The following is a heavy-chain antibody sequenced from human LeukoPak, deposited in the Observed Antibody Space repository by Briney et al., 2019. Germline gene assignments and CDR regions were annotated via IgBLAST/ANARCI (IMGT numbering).Heavy chain of an antibody. CDR1: GGTFSSYV. V-gene: IGHV1-69*13. Sequence: SVKVSCKASGGTFSSYVISWVRQAPGQGLEWMGGIVPISGTANYAQKFQGRVTIAADEFTSTAYMEVSSLRSEDTAVYDCAISTWDYWYFYLWGRGTLVTVSS. CDR3: AISTWDYWYFYL. J-gene: IGHJ2*01. D-gene: IGHD1-26*01. CDR2: IVPISGTA.